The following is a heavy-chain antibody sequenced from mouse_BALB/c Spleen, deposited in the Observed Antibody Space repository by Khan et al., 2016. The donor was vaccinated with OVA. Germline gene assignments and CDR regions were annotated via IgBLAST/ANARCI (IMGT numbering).Heavy chain of an antibody. CDR2: ISTGGST. Sequence: EVELVESGGGLVTPGRSLKVSCAASGFTFSNYAMSWVRQTPEKRLEWVASISTGGSTYYPDSVKGRFTISRDNARSILYLQMSSLRSEDTAMYYCARDYWFVYWGQGTLVTVSA. CDR3: ARDYWFVY. J-gene: IGHJ3*01. CDR1: GFTFSNYA. V-gene: IGHV5-6-5*01.